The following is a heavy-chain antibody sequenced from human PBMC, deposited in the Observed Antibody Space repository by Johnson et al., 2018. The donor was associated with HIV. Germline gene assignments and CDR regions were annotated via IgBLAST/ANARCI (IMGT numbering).Heavy chain of an antibody. CDR3: ARLSSGYSRDVFDI. CDR2: ISYDGSNK. D-gene: IGHD5-18*01. J-gene: IGHJ3*02. V-gene: IGHV3-30*04. Sequence: VQLVESGGGVVQPGRSLRLSCAASGFTFSSYPMNWVRRAPGKGLEWMAIISYDGSNKYYADSVKGRFTISRDNSKNTLSLQINSLRPEDTAVYYCARLSSGYSRDVFDIWGQGTMVTVSS. CDR1: GFTFSSYP.